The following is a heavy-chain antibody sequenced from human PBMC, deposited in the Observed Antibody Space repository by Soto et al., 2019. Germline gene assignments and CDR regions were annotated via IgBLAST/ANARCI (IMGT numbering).Heavy chain of an antibody. V-gene: IGHV3-33*01. CDR1: GFTFSSYG. CDR3: AMPPTGALWIFDY. J-gene: IGHJ4*02. D-gene: IGHD3-16*01. Sequence: QVQLVESGGGVVQPGRSLRLSCAASGFTFSSYGMHWVRQAPGKGLEWVAVIWHDGSNKYYADSVKGRFTISRDNSKNTLYLQMTSLRVEDADVYYCAMPPTGALWIFDYWGQGTLVTVSS. CDR2: IWHDGSNK.